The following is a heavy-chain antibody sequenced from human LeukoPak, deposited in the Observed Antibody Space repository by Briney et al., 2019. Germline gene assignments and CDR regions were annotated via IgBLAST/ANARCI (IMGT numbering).Heavy chain of an antibody. Sequence: GGSLRLSCAASGFTFSSYGMHWVRQAPGKGLEWVAVIWYDGSNKYYADSVKGRFTISRDNSKNTLYLQMNSLRAEDTAVYYCARRGRGPTYYYYYTDVWGKGTTVNVSS. J-gene: IGHJ6*03. D-gene: IGHD3-10*01. CDR2: IWYDGSNK. V-gene: IGHV3-33*01. CDR1: GFTFSSYG. CDR3: ARRGRGPTYYYYYTDV.